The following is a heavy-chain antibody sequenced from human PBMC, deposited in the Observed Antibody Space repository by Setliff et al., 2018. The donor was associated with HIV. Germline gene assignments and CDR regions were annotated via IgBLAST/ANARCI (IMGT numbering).Heavy chain of an antibody. V-gene: IGHV1-2*02. CDR3: ARNYGADSNYFDY. D-gene: IGHD4-17*01. Sequence: ASVKVSCKASGYTFSDYYLHWVRQAAGQGLEWVGRIAPSSGGIHYAQKFQDRVTMTRDTSISTAYMELGGLRSDDTAVYYCARNYGADSNYFDYWGQGTLVTVSS. J-gene: IGHJ4*02. CDR1: GYTFSDYY. CDR2: IAPSSGGI.